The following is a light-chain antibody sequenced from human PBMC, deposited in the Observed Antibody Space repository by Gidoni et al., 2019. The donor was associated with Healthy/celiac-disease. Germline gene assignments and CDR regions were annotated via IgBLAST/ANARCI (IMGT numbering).Light chain of an antibody. CDR3: SSYTSSSTRV. J-gene: IGLJ1*01. CDR2: EVS. V-gene: IGLV2-14*01. Sequence: QSALTQPASVSGSPGQSITISCTGTSSDVGGYNYVSWSQQPPGKAPKLMLYEVSNRPSGVSNRFSGSKSGNTASLTISGLQAEDEADYYCSSYTSSSTRVFGTGTKVTVL. CDR1: SSDVGGYNY.